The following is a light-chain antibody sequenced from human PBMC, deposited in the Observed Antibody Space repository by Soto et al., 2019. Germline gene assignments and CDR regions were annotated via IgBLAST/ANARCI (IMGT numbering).Light chain of an antibody. CDR2: EVS. V-gene: IGLV2-18*02. CDR3: SSVTTSSTDII. J-gene: IGLJ2*01. Sequence: QSALTQPPSVSGSPGQSVTISCTGTSSDAGNYNRVSWYQQSPGTAPKLIIYEVSNRPSGVPDRFSGSKSGSTASLIISGVQAEDEADYYCSSVTTSSTDIIFGGGTKLTVL. CDR1: SSDAGNYNR.